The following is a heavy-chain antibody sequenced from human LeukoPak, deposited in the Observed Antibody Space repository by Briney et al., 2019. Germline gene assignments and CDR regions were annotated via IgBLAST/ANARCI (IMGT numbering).Heavy chain of an antibody. CDR2: ISSSGSII. J-gene: IGHJ4*02. Sequence: GGSLRLSCAASGFTFSDYYMSWIRQAPGKGLEWVSYISSSGSIIYYADSVKGRLTISRDNAKNTLYLQMNSLRAEDTAVYYCARDYCSSTSCFTDYWGQGTLVTVSS. CDR3: ARDYCSSTSCFTDY. V-gene: IGHV3-11*04. CDR1: GFTFSDYY. D-gene: IGHD2-2*02.